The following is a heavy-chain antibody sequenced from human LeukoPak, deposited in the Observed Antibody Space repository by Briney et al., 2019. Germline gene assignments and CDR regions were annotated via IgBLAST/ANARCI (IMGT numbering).Heavy chain of an antibody. V-gene: IGHV1-69*05. Sequence: SVKVSCKASGGTFSSYAISWVRQAPGQGLEWVGGIIPIFGTANYAQKFQGRVTITTDESTSTAYMELSSLRSEDTAVYYCARGYGDYVNDAFDIWGQGTMVTVSS. J-gene: IGHJ3*02. CDR2: IIPIFGTA. CDR1: GGTFSSYA. CDR3: ARGYGDYVNDAFDI. D-gene: IGHD4-17*01.